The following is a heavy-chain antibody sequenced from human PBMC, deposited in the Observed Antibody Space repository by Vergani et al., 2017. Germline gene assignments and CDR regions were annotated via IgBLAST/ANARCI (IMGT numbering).Heavy chain of an antibody. CDR2: IIPILGTA. D-gene: IGHD1-26*01. J-gene: IGHJ4*02. CDR1: GGTFSSYA. CDR3: ARGALSGSYPH. V-gene: IGHV1-69*04. Sequence: QVQLVQSGAEVKKPGSTVKVSCKASGGTFSSYAISWVRQAPGQGLEWMGRIIPILGTANYAQKFQGRVTMTRNTSISTAYMELSSLRSEDTAVYYCARGALSGSYPHWGQGTLVTVSS.